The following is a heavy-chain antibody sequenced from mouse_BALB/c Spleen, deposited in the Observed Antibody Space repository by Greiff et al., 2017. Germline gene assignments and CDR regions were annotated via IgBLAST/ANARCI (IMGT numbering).Heavy chain of an antibody. J-gene: IGHJ1*01. D-gene: IGHD2-14*01. CDR2: ISSGGGST. CDR1: GFAFSSYD. Sequence: MESGGGLVKPGGSLKLSCAASGFAFSSYDMSWVRQTPEKRLEWVAYISSGGGSTYYPDTVKGRFTISRDNAKNTLYLQMSSLKSEDTAMYYCARRYRYNWYFDVWGAGTTVTVSS. CDR3: ARRYRYNWYFDV. V-gene: IGHV5-12-1*01.